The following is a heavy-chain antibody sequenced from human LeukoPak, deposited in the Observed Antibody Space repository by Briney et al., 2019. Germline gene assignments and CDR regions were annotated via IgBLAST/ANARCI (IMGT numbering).Heavy chain of an antibody. CDR1: GFAFSSYA. CDR3: ALAYREDYFDY. V-gene: IGHV3-23*01. J-gene: IGHJ4*02. CDR2: ISGSGGST. Sequence: PGGSLRLSCAASGFAFSSYAMSWVRQAPGKGLEWVSPISGSGGSTYYADSVKGRFTISRDNSKNTLYLQMNSLRAEDTAVYYCALAYREDYFDYWGQGTLVTVSS. D-gene: IGHD1-26*01.